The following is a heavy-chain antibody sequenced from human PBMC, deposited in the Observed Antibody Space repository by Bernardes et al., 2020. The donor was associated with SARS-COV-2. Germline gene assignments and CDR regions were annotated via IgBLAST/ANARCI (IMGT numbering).Heavy chain of an antibody. Sequence: SETLSLTCTVSGVSISSTNYHGAWLLQSPGRGLEWIGSVYYSGTTYYNPSLRSRVTISVDTSKNQFSLELTSVTATDTAVYYCARRSHWGWYFDLWGRGTLVTVSS. CDR3: ARRSHWGWYFDL. CDR1: GVSISSTNYH. V-gene: IGHV4-39*01. D-gene: IGHD7-27*01. CDR2: VYYSGTT. J-gene: IGHJ2*01.